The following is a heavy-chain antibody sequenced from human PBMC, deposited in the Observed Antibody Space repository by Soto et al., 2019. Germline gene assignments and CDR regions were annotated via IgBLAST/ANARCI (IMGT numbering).Heavy chain of an antibody. D-gene: IGHD5-18*01. CDR3: AREEQRIQLWNYYYYGMDV. CDR1: GGTFSSYP. CDR2: IIPIFGTA. J-gene: IGHJ6*02. Sequence: SVTGSFTASGGTFSSYPISWVRQAPEQGLEWMGGIIPIFGTANYSQKFQGRVTITADESTSTAYMELSSLRSEDTAVYYCAREEQRIQLWNYYYYGMDVWGQGTTVNVSS. V-gene: IGHV1-69*13.